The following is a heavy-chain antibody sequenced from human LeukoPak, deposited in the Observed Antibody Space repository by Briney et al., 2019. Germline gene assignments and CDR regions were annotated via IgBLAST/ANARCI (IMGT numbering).Heavy chain of an antibody. Sequence: ASETLSLTCTVSGGSISSYYWSWIRQPPGKGLEWIGYIYYSGSTNYNPSLKSRVTISVDTSKNQFSLKLSSVTAADTALYYCASSGLEWESPTHYFDYWGQGTLVTVSS. V-gene: IGHV4-59*01. CDR2: IYYSGST. CDR1: GGSISSYY. J-gene: IGHJ4*02. CDR3: ASSGLEWESPTHYFDY. D-gene: IGHD1-26*01.